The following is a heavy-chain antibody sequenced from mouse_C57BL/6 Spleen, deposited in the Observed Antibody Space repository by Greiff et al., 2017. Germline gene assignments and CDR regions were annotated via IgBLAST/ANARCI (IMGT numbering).Heavy chain of an antibody. CDR1: GYTFTSYW. D-gene: IGHD1-1*01. V-gene: IGHV1-69*01. CDR3: ARGGSSPDYWYFDV. J-gene: IGHJ1*03. CDR2: IDPSDSYT. Sequence: QVQLQQPGAELVMPGASVKLSCKASGYTFTSYWMHWVKQRPGQGLEWIGEIDPSDSYTNYNQKFKGKSTLTVDNSSSTAYMQLSSLTSEDSAVYYCARGGSSPDYWYFDVWGTGTTVTVSS.